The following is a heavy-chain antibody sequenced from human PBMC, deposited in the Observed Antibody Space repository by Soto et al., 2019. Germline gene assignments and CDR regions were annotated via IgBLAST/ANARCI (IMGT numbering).Heavy chain of an antibody. CDR1: GGSFTSNNW. V-gene: IGHV4-4*02. J-gene: IGHJ4*02. D-gene: IGHD1-7*01. CDR3: ASRDPGTSVDY. CDR2: IYRTGST. Sequence: QVQLQESGPGLVKPLGTLSLTCAVSGGSFTSNNWWTWVRQPPGQGLEWIGEIYRTGSTNYNPSLKRRVTISLDKSENQASLKVTSLTAADTAVYYCASRDPGTSVDYWGQGTLVTVSS.